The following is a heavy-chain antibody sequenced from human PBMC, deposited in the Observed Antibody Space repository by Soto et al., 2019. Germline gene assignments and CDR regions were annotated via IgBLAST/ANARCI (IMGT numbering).Heavy chain of an antibody. CDR3: ARLRIATNDYKWFDP. CDR2: IYVTGAV. Sequence: SDTLSLTCSVSGAALNSGNYYWSWIRQVPGKGLEWIGHIYVTGAVDYNPSLRDRITISQDTSERQFSPNLRLVTAADTAVYYCARLRIATNDYKWFDPWGQGTPVTVSS. V-gene: IGHV4-31*03. CDR1: GAALNSGNYY. D-gene: IGHD2-21*01. J-gene: IGHJ5*02.